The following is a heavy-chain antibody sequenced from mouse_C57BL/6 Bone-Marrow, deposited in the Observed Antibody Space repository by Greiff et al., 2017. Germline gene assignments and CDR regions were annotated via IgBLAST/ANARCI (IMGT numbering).Heavy chain of an antibody. CDR3: AREPDIVTTVVATDGYFEV. V-gene: IGHV1-80*01. CDR2: IYPGDGDT. D-gene: IGHD1-1*01. CDR1: GYAFSSYW. Sequence: QVQLQQSGAELVKPGASVKISCKASGYAFSSYWMTWVKQRPGKGLEWIGQIYPGDGDTNYNGKFKGKATLTADKSSSTAYMQLSSLTSADSAVXFCAREPDIVTTVVATDGYFEVWGTGTTVTVSS. J-gene: IGHJ1*03.